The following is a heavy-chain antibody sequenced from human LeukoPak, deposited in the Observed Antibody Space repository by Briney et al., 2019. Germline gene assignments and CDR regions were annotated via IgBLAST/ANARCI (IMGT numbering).Heavy chain of an antibody. Sequence: GGSLRLSCAASGFTFTTYAMSWVRQAPGEGLEWVSAISGSAGSTYYADSVKGRFTISRDNPKNTLYLQMNSLRAEDTAVYYCARDRGGALRDYWGQGTLVTVSS. D-gene: IGHD2-21*01. CDR1: GFTFTTYA. J-gene: IGHJ4*02. CDR2: ISGSAGST. CDR3: ARDRGGALRDY. V-gene: IGHV3-23*01.